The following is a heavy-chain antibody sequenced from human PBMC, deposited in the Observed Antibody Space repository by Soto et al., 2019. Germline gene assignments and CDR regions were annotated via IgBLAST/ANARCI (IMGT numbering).Heavy chain of an antibody. CDR2: ISSSGSTI. Sequence: PGGSLRLSCAASGFTFSSYEMNWVRQAPGKGLEWVSYISSSGSTIYYADSVKGRFTISRDNAKNSLYLQMNSLRAEDTAVYYCARGGYYYDSSGPFDYWGQGTLVTVSS. CDR1: GFTFSSYE. V-gene: IGHV3-48*03. CDR3: ARGGYYYDSSGPFDY. D-gene: IGHD3-22*01. J-gene: IGHJ4*02.